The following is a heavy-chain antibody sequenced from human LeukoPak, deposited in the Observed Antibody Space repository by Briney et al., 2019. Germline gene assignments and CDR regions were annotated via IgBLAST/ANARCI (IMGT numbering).Heavy chain of an antibody. Sequence: ASVKVSCKASGYTFTSYYMHWVRQATGQGLEWMGWMNPNSGNTGYAQKFQGRVTITRNTSISTAYMELSSLRSEDTAVYYCAVLYRGSYSHDYWGQGTLVTVSS. CDR3: AVLYRGSYSHDY. CDR2: MNPNSGNT. D-gene: IGHD1-26*01. CDR1: GYTFTSYY. J-gene: IGHJ4*02. V-gene: IGHV1-8*03.